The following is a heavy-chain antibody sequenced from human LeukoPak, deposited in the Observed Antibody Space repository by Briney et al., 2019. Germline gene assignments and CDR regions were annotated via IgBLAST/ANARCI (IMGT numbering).Heavy chain of an antibody. CDR1: GGSFSGYY. J-gene: IGHJ5*02. D-gene: IGHD2-2*01. V-gene: IGHV4-4*08. CDR3: ARGVVPAANLNWFDP. CDR2: IYTSGGT. Sequence: PSETLSLTCAVYGGSFSGYYWSWIRQPPGKGLEWIGRIYTSGGTNYNPSLKSRVTISVDTSKNQFSLKLSSVTAADTAVYYCARGVVPAANLNWFDPWGQGTLVTVSS.